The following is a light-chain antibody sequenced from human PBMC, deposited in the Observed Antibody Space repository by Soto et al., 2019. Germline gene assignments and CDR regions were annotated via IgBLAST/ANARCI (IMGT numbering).Light chain of an antibody. V-gene: IGKV3-20*01. CDR2: GAS. CDR1: QSVSSSY. Sequence: EIVFTQSPGTLSLSPGERATLSCRASQSVSSSYLAWYQQKPGQAPRLLIYGASSRATGIPDRFSGSGSGTDFTLTISRLEPEDFAVYYCQQYGSSPQTFGQGTKVDI. J-gene: IGKJ1*01. CDR3: QQYGSSPQT.